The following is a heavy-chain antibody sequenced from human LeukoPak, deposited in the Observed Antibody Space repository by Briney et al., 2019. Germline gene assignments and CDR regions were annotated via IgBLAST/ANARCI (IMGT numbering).Heavy chain of an antibody. V-gene: IGHV3-48*03. CDR3: ARDLQYAFDY. J-gene: IGHJ4*02. CDR1: GFAFNSYE. Sequence: PGGSLRLSCIASGFAFNSYEMNWVRQAPGKGLEWVSYISSSGSTIYYADSVKGRFTISRDNAKNSLYLQMNSLRDEDTAVYYCARDLQYAFDYWGQGTLVTVSS. CDR2: ISSSGSTI. D-gene: IGHD2-2*01.